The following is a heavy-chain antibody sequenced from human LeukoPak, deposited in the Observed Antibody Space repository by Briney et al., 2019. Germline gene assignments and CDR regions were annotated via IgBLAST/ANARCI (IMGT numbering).Heavy chain of an antibody. V-gene: IGHV3-53*01. D-gene: IGHD2-21*02. CDR3: ARTDETAPAEDFQH. CDR2: IYSGGST. J-gene: IGHJ1*01. Sequence: PGGSLRLSCAASGITVSSKYMSWVRQAPGKGLEWVSVIYSGGSTYYADSVKGRFTISRDNSKNTLYLQMKSLRAEDTAVYYCARTDETAPAEDFQHWGQGTLVTVSS. CDR1: GITVSSKY.